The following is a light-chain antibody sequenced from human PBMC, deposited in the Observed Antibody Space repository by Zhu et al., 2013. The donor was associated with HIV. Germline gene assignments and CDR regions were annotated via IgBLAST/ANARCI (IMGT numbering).Light chain of an antibody. J-gene: IGKJ1*01. CDR1: QDIGRY. CDR3: QQYYGHPPWT. V-gene: IGKV1-8*01. Sequence: AIGMTQSPSSVSASTGDRVSITCRASQDIGRYLAWYQQKPGKAPSLLIYASSSLQAGVPPRFSGSGSGTEFTLTISCLQSEDFATYFCQQYYGHPPWTFGQGTKVEIK. CDR2: ASS.